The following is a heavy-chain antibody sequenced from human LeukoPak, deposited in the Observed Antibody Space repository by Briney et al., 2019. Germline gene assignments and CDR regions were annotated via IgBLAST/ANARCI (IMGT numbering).Heavy chain of an antibody. D-gene: IGHD3-10*01. CDR2: ISYDGSNK. CDR1: GFTFSSYA. J-gene: IGHJ4*02. V-gene: IGHV3-30-3*01. Sequence: GGSLRLSCAASGFTFSSYAMHWVRQAPGKGLEWVAVISYDGSNKYYADSVKGRFTISRDNSKNTLYLQMNSLRAEDTAVYYCARFRGRERAFDYWGREPWSPSPQ. CDR3: ARFRGRERAFDY.